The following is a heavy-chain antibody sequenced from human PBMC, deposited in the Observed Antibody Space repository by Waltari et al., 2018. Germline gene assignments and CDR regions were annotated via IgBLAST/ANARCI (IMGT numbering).Heavy chain of an antibody. J-gene: IGHJ6*03. CDR1: GGSFSGYY. D-gene: IGHD3-3*01. V-gene: IGHV4-34*01. CDR3: ARERHVTTFGAWGYYYMDV. Sequence: QVQLQQWGAGLLKPSEPLSLTCAVYGGSFSGYYWSWIRHPPGKGLEWIGEINHSGSTNYNPSLKSRVTISVDTSKNQFSLKLSSVTAADTAVYYCARERHVTTFGAWGYYYMDVWGKGTTVTISS. CDR2: INHSGST.